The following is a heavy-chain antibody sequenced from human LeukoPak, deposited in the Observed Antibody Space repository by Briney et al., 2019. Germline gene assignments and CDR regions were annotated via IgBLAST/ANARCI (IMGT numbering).Heavy chain of an antibody. D-gene: IGHD3-3*01. V-gene: IGHV3-23*01. CDR2: INVGGATA. J-gene: IGHJ4*02. CDR1: GFTFSDYV. Sequence: PGGSLRLSCSASGFTFSDYVLNWVGQAPGKGLVWVSTINVGGATAYYADSVKGRFTTSRDTSKNTLYLYMNSLRAEDTALYYCCFGVLSSVFFDYWGQGTPVTVSS. CDR3: CFGVLSSVFFDY.